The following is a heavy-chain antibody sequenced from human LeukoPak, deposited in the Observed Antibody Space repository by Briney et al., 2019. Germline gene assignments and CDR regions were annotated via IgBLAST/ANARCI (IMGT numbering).Heavy chain of an antibody. Sequence: PSETLSLTCTVSGGSISSGGYYWSWIRQPPGKGLEWIGYIYYSGSTNYNPSLKSRVTISVDTSKNQFSLKLSSVTAADTAVYYCARVGGCSGGSCYPYYYYGMDVWGQGTTVTVSS. V-gene: IGHV4-61*08. CDR1: GGSISSGGYY. CDR2: IYYSGST. J-gene: IGHJ6*02. CDR3: ARVGGCSGGSCYPYYYYGMDV. D-gene: IGHD2-15*01.